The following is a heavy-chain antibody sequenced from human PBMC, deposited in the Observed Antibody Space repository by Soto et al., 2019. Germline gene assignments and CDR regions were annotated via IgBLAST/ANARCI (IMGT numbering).Heavy chain of an antibody. CDR2: VSTNGRST. CDR3: TKDRAFNYFYGMDV. J-gene: IGHJ6*02. CDR1: GLAFGNYA. Sequence: GGSLRLSCRASGLAFGNYAMNWVRQVPGRGLEWVAGVSTNGRSTYYADTVRGRFTISRDNSKITVYLQMNSLRAEDTAVYYCTKDRAFNYFYGMDVWGQGTTVTV. D-gene: IGHD3-10*01. V-gene: IGHV3-23*01.